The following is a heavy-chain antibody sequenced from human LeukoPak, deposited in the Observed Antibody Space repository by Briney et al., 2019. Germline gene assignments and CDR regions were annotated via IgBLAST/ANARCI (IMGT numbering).Heavy chain of an antibody. Sequence: ASVKVSCTASGYTFTGYCMHWVRQAPGKGLEWMGGFDPEDGETIYAQKFQGRVTMTEDTSTDTAYMELSSLRSEDTAVYYCATAPRVVPAIGWFDPWGQGTLATVSS. J-gene: IGHJ5*02. CDR2: FDPEDGET. V-gene: IGHV1-24*01. CDR3: ATAPRVVPAIGWFDP. D-gene: IGHD2-2*01. CDR1: GYTFTGYC.